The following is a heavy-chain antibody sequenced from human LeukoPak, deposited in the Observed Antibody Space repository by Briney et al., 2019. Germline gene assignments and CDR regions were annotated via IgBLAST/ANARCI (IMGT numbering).Heavy chain of an antibody. V-gene: IGHV3-23*01. D-gene: IGHD2-15*01. J-gene: IGHJ4*02. CDR1: GLTFSTYA. Sequence: GGSLRLSCAASGLTFSTYALSWVRQTPGKGLEWLSVISATGSTTYYADSVKGRFTISRDNAKNSLYLQMNSLRVEDAAVYYCARDSAGTCSGAGCDPDDFDYWGQGTLVTVSS. CDR3: ARDSAGTCSGAGCDPDDFDY. CDR2: ISATGSTT.